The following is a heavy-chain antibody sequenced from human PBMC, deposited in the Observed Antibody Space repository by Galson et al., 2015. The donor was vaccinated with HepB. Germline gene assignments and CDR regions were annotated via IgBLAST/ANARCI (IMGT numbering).Heavy chain of an antibody. CDR2: INTNTGNP. J-gene: IGHJ3*02. CDR3: ARGVSGVTDPYDAFNI. D-gene: IGHD3-10*01. CDR1: GYTFTSYA. V-gene: IGHV7-4-1*02. Sequence: QSGAEVTKPGESLRISCKASGYTFTSYAMNWVRQAPGQGLEWMGWINTNTGNPTYAQGFTGRFVFSLDTSVSTAYLQISSLKAEDTAVYYCARGVSGVTDPYDAFNIWGQGTMVTVSS.